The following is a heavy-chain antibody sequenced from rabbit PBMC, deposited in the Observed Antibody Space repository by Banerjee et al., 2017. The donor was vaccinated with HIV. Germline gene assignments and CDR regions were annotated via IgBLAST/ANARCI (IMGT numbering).Heavy chain of an antibody. CDR1: GFSFSSDYD. J-gene: IGHJ4*01. Sequence: QSLEESGGDLVKPGASLTLTCKASGFSFSSDYDMCWVRQAPGKGPEWIACIYTGSGSTYYASWVNGRFTISKTSSTTVTLQMTSLTAADTATYFCARGAGHADYGDASFWGQGTLVTVS. V-gene: IGHV1S40*01. D-gene: IGHD2-1*01. CDR3: ARGAGHADYGDASF. CDR2: IYTGSGST.